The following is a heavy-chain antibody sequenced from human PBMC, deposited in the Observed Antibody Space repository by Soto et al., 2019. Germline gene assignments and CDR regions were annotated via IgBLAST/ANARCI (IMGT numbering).Heavy chain of an antibody. CDR1: GGTCSSYA. D-gene: IGHD6-13*01. CDR3: ARWESSWTGMDV. V-gene: IGHV1-69*06. CDR2: LIPIFGTA. J-gene: IGHJ6*02. Sequence: QVQLVQSGAEVKKPGSSVKVSCKASGGTCSSYAISWVRQAPGQGLEWMGGLIPIFGTANYAQKFQGRVTITADKSTSTAYMELSSLRSEDTAVYYCARWESSWTGMDVWVQGTTVTVSS.